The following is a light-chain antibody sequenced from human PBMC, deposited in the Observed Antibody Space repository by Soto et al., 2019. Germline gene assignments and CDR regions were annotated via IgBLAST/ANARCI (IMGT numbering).Light chain of an antibody. J-gene: IGKJ2*01. Sequence: EILLTQSPGTPSLSPGERATLSCRASQSDSNTYLAWYQQKPGQAPRLLIYDTSSRATGIPDRFSGSGSGTDFTLTISRLEPEDFAVYYCQQYCSALMYTFGQGTNLEIK. CDR3: QQYCSALMYT. CDR1: QSDSNTY. V-gene: IGKV3-20*01. CDR2: DTS.